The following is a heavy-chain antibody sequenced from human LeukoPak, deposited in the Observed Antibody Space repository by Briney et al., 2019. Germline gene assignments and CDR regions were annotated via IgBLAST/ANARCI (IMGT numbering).Heavy chain of an antibody. V-gene: IGHV3-7*01. J-gene: IGHJ3*02. CDR2: IKQDGSEK. CDR3: ARAGYYGSGSSAFDI. Sequence: GGSLRLSCAASGFTFSSYVMSWVRQAPGKGLEWVANIKQDGSEKYYVDSVKGRFTISRDDAKNSLYLQMNSLRAEDTAVYYCARAGYYGSGSSAFDIWGQGTMVTVSS. CDR1: GFTFSSYV. D-gene: IGHD3-10*01.